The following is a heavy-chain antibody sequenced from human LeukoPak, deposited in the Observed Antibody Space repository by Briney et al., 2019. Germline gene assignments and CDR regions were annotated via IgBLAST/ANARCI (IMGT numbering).Heavy chain of an antibody. Sequence: ASVKVSCKASGYTFTGYYMHWVRQAPGQGLEWMGWINPNSGGTNYAQKFQGRVTMTRDTSISTAYMELSRLRSDDTAVYYCARSEYYYDQFDIWGQGTMVTVSS. D-gene: IGHD3-22*01. J-gene: IGHJ3*02. CDR2: INPNSGGT. V-gene: IGHV1-2*02. CDR1: GYTFTGYY. CDR3: ARSEYYYDQFDI.